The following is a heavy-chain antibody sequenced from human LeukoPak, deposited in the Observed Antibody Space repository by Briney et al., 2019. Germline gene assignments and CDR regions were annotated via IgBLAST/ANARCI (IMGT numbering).Heavy chain of an antibody. CDR1: GGSISSSSYY. J-gene: IGHJ4*02. D-gene: IGHD3-22*01. CDR3: ARQTYYYDSSGYYYNY. V-gene: IGHV4-39*01. Sequence: PSETLSLTCTVSGGSISSSSYYWGWIRQPPGKGLEWIGSIYYSGSTYYNPSLKSRVTISVDTSKNQFSLKLSSVTAADTAVYYCARQTYYYDSSGYYYNYWGRGTLVTVSS. CDR2: IYYSGST.